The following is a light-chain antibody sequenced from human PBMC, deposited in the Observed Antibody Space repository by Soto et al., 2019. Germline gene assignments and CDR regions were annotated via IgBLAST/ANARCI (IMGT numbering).Light chain of an antibody. V-gene: IGKV3-15*01. CDR2: GAS. J-gene: IGKJ5*01. CDR1: QSVSSN. Sequence: ELVMPQSPATLSVSPGDRATLSCRASQSVSSNVAWYQQKPGQAPRLLSYGASTRATGIPARFSGSGSGTDFTLSISRLEPEDFVVYYGQQYGSSPFTFGQGTRLEIK. CDR3: QQYGSSPFT.